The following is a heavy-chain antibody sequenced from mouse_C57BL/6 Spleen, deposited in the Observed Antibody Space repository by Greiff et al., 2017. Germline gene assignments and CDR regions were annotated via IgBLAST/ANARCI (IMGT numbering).Heavy chain of an antibody. Sequence: EVQRVESGPVLVKPGASVKMSCKASGYTFTDYYMNWVKQSHGKSLEWIGVINPYNGGTSYNQKFKGKATLTVDKSSSTAYMELNSLTSEDSAVYYCARGGLKALTGRDLDYWGQGTSVTVSS. D-gene: IGHD4-1*01. CDR1: GYTFTDYY. CDR3: ARGGLKALTGRDLDY. CDR2: INPYNGGT. V-gene: IGHV1-19*01. J-gene: IGHJ4*01.